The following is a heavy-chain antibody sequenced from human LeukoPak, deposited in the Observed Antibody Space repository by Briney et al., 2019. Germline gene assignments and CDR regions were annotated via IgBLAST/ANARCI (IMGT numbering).Heavy chain of an antibody. CDR2: IYYSGST. J-gene: IGHJ4*02. CDR1: GGSISSSSYY. D-gene: IGHD3-22*01. CDR3: ARGQYYDSSVYFDY. V-gene: IGHV4-39*01. Sequence: SETLSLTCTVSGGSISSSSYYWGWIRQPPGKGLEWIGSIYYSGSTYYNPSLKSRVTISVDTSKNQFSLKLSSVTAADTAVYYCARGQYYDSSVYFDYWGQGTLVTVSS.